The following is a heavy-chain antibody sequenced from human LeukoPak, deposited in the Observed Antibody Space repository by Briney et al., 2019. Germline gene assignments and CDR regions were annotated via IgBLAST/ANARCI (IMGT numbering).Heavy chain of an antibody. J-gene: IGHJ5*01. Sequence: GGSLRLSCTVSGFSFTDYWMHWVRQIPGKGLAWVSRVDHYGTRTNYADFVKGRFTISRDNAKKTVYLQINSLRVEDTAIYYCARSRWSGYVDSWGQGTLVTVSS. V-gene: IGHV3-74*01. D-gene: IGHD5-12*01. CDR1: GFSFTDYW. CDR3: ARSRWSGYVDS. CDR2: VDHYGTRT.